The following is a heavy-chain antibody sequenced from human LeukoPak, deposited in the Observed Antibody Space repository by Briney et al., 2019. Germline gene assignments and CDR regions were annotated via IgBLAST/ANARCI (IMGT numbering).Heavy chain of an antibody. V-gene: IGHV4-30-4*01. Sequence: SQTLSLTCTVSGGSISSGDYYWSRIRQPPGKGLEWIGYIYYSGSTYYNPSLKSRVTISVDTSKNQFSLKLSSVTAADTAVYYCARGKWLRLFAAGPLDYWGQGTLVTVSS. J-gene: IGHJ4*02. D-gene: IGHD5-12*01. CDR3: ARGKWLRLFAAGPLDY. CDR2: IYYSGST. CDR1: GGSISSGDYY.